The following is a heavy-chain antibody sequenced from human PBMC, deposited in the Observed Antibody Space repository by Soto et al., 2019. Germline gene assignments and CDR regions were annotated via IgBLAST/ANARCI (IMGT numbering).Heavy chain of an antibody. V-gene: IGHV4-59*01. CDR1: GGSMSSYY. CDR3: GRLYCRYGVSCNWFDP. J-gene: IGHJ5*02. CDR2: ISYSGRT. Sequence: QVQLQESGPGLVKPSETLSLTCTVSGGSMSSYYWSWIRQPPGKGLEWIGYISYSGRTKYNSSLKSRVTLSVDTSKNQFSLKLTSVNAADTAVYYGGRLYCRYGVSCNWFDPWGQGALVTVPS. D-gene: IGHD2-8*01.